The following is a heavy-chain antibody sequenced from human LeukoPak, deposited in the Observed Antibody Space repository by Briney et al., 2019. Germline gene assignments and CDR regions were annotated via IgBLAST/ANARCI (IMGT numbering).Heavy chain of an antibody. V-gene: IGHV4-38-2*02. D-gene: IGHD2-2*01. Sequence: SETLSLTCIVSGYSISSGYYWVWIRQPPGKGLEWIGGIYHSGSTYYNPSLKRRVTMAVDTSKNQFSMKLSSVTAADTAVYYCARDRENIVLVPGAKRKTWYFDYWGQGTLVTVSS. CDR3: ARDRENIVLVPGAKRKTWYFDY. J-gene: IGHJ4*02. CDR2: IYHSGST. CDR1: GYSISSGYY.